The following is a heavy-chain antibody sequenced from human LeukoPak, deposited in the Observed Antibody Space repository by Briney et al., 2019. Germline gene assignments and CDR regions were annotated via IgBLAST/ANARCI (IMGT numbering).Heavy chain of an antibody. CDR1: GFTFSSYA. CDR3: ARYCSSTSCSHNAFDI. Sequence: GGSLRLSCAASGFTFSSYAMTWVRQAPGKGLEWVSVISGRGGSTYYADSVKGRFTISRDNSKNTLYLQMNSLRIEDTAVYYCARYCSSTSCSHNAFDIWGQGTLVTVSS. V-gene: IGHV3-23*01. J-gene: IGHJ3*02. D-gene: IGHD2-2*01. CDR2: ISGRGGST.